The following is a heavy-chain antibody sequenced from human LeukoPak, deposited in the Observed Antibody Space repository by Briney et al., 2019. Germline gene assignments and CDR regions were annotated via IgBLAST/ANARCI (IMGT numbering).Heavy chain of an antibody. CDR3: ARDLTYYYESSGYYDAFDI. CDR1: GFTFGSYG. Sequence: GGSLRLSCAASGFTFGSYGMHWVRQAPGKGLEWVAFIRYDGGNKYYADSVKGRFTISRDNSKNTLYLQMNSLRAEDTAVYYCARDLTYYYESSGYYDAFDIWGQGTMVTVSS. CDR2: IRYDGGNK. J-gene: IGHJ3*02. D-gene: IGHD3-22*01. V-gene: IGHV3-30*02.